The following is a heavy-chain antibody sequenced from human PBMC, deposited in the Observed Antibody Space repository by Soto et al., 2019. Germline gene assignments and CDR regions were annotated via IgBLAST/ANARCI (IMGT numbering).Heavy chain of an antibody. CDR2: IYYSGFT. CDR1: GGSITSGGYY. CDR3: ARDLFYGSGTSFGY. D-gene: IGHD3-10*01. V-gene: IGHV4-31*03. J-gene: IGHJ4*02. Sequence: TSETLSLTCTVSGGSITSGGYYWSWIRQHPGKGLEWIGYIYYSGFTYYNPSLKSRVTISVDTSKNQFSLTLTSVTAADSAVYYCARDLFYGSGTSFGYWGQGALVTVSS.